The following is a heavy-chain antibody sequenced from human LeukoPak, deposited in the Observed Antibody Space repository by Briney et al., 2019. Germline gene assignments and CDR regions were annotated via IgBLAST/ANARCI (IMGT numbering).Heavy chain of an antibody. CDR2: IRYAGGET. J-gene: IGHJ5*02. CDR1: GFTFDSYG. V-gene: IGHV3-30*02. Sequence: QTGGSLRLSYAASGFTFDSYGFHWVRQAPGKGLEWVAFIRYAGGETFYADSVKGRFTISRDNSKNTLFLQMNSLRVEETATYYCAKDLIRDVWFGESWGQGTLVTVSS. CDR3: AKDLIRDVWFGES. D-gene: IGHD3-10*01.